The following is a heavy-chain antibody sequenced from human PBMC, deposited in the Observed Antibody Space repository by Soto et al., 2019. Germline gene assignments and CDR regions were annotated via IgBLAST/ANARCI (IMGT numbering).Heavy chain of an antibody. V-gene: IGHV3-48*01. J-gene: IGHJ6*02. CDR2: ISSSSSTI. CDR1: GFTFSSYS. Sequence: EVQLVESGGGLVQPGGSLRLSCAASGFTFSSYSMNWVRQAPGKGLEWVSYISSSSSTIYYADSVKGQFTISRDNAKNSLYLQMNSLRAEDTAVYYCAREGFYYYYGMDVWGQGTTVTVSS. CDR3: AREGFYYYYGMDV.